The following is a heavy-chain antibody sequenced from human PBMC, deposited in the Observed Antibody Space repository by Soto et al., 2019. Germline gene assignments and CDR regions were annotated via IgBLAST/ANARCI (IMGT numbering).Heavy chain of an antibody. CDR2: IYHNGVT. J-gene: IGHJ4*02. CDR3: ARQKVSRFYGEVDFFDY. V-gene: IGHV4-4*02. D-gene: IGHD4-17*01. Sequence: SETLSLTCAVSGVPIRSENWWTWVRQPPGKGLEWIAEIYHNGVTNYNPSLKSRATISVDKSKNQFSLDLYSVTAADTAVYYCARQKVSRFYGEVDFFDYWGLGTLVTVSS. CDR1: GVPIRSENW.